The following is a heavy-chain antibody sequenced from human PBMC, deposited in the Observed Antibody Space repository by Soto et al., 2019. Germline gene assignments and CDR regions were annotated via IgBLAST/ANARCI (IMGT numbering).Heavy chain of an antibody. J-gene: IGHJ5*02. D-gene: IGHD3-22*01. V-gene: IGHV1-18*01. Sequence: ASVKVSCKASGYTFTSYGISWVRQAPGQGIEWMGWISAYNGNTNYAQKLQGRVTMTTDTSTSTAYMELRSLRSDDTAVYYCARSPLTYYYDSSGYRVNLFGPWRQVTLGTASS. CDR3: ARSPLTYYYDSSGYRVNLFGP. CDR2: ISAYNGNT. CDR1: GYTFTSYG.